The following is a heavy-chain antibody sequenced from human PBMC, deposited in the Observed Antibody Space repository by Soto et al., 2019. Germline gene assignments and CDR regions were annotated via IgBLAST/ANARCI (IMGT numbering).Heavy chain of an antibody. J-gene: IGHJ6*03. D-gene: IGHD5-12*01. Sequence: SETLSLTCTVSGGSISSYYWSWIRQPPGKGLEWIGYIYYSGSTNYNPSLKSRVTISVDTSKNQFSLKLSSVPAADTAVYYCARASRRDGYNYYYYMDVWGKGTTVTVSS. CDR1: GGSISSYY. V-gene: IGHV4-59*01. CDR2: IYYSGST. CDR3: ARASRRDGYNYYYYMDV.